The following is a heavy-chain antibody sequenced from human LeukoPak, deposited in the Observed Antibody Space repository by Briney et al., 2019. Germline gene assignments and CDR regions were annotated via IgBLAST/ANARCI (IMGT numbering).Heavy chain of an antibody. J-gene: IGHJ4*02. CDR3: ARVHGYFDY. Sequence: PSETLSLTCTVSGGSISSYYWSWIRQPPGKGLEWIGCIHYSGSTNYNPSLKSRVTISVDTSKNQFSLKLSSVTAADTAVYYCARVHGYFDYWGQGTLVTVSS. CDR2: IHYSGST. D-gene: IGHD2-8*01. V-gene: IGHV4-59*01. CDR1: GGSISSYY.